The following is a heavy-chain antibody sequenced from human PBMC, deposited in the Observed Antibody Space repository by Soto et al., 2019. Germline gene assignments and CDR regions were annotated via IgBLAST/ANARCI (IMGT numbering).Heavy chain of an antibody. D-gene: IGHD6-13*01. CDR3: TTDVVAAGTDYYYYGMDV. CDR2: IKSKTGGGTT. CDR1: GFTFSNAW. Sequence: AGGSLRLSCAASGFTFSNAWMSWVRQAPGKGLEWVGRIKSKTGGGTTDYAAPVKGRFTISRDDSKNTLYLQMNSLKTEDTAVYYCTTDVVAAGTDYYYYGMDVWGQGTTVTVSS. V-gene: IGHV3-15*01. J-gene: IGHJ6*02.